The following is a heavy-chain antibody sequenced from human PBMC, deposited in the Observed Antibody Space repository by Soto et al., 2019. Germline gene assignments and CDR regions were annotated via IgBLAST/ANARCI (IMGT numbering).Heavy chain of an antibody. J-gene: IGHJ1*01. CDR3: ARDLTAAGTFYFQH. V-gene: IGHV1-18*01. CDR2: ISAYNGNT. CDR1: GYTFTSYG. D-gene: IGHD6-13*01. Sequence: ASVKVSCKASGYTFTSYGISWVRQAPGQGLEWMGWISAYNGNTNYAQKLQGRVTMTTDTSTSTAYMELRSLRSDDTAVYYCARDLTAAGTFYFQHWGQGTLVTVSS.